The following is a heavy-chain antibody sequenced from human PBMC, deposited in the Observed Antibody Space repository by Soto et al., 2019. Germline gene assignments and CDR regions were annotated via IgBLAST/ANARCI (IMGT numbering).Heavy chain of an antibody. J-gene: IGHJ4*02. V-gene: IGHV4-59*01. CDR3: ASGAEGYYFDY. CDR2: IYYSGST. D-gene: IGHD2-21*01. CDR1: GGSISSYY. Sequence: XETLSLTCTVSGGSISSYYGSWIRQPPGKGLEWIGYIYYSGSTNYNPSLKSRVTISVDTSKNQFSLKLSSVTAADTAVYYCASGAEGYYFDYWGQGTLVTVSS.